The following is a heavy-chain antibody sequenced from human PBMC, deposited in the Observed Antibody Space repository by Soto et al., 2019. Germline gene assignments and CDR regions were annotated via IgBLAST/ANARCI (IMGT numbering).Heavy chain of an antibody. J-gene: IGHJ3*02. CDR1: GFTFSSYA. CDR3: AQDPVGRWLDDHDDFDI. V-gene: IGHV3-23*01. D-gene: IGHD6-19*01. CDR2: ISGSGGST. Sequence: GGSLRLSCAASGFTFSSYAMSWVRQAPGKGLEWVSAISGSGGSTYYADSVKGRFTISRDNSKNTLYLQMNSLRAEDTAVYYCAQDPVGRWLDDHDDFDIWGQGTMVTVS.